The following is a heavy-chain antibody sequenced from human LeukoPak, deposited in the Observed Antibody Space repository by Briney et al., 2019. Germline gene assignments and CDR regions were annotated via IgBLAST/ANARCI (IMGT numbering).Heavy chain of an antibody. Sequence: SSVKVSCKASGGTFSSYAISWVRQAPGQGLEWMGGIIPIFGTANYAQKFQGRVTITADESTSTAYMELSSLRSEDTAVYYCARAERITIFGVVTPGYYYCMDVWGKGTTVTVSS. CDR1: GGTFSSYA. V-gene: IGHV1-69*01. CDR3: ARAERITIFGVVTPGYYYCMDV. CDR2: IIPIFGTA. D-gene: IGHD3-3*01. J-gene: IGHJ6*03.